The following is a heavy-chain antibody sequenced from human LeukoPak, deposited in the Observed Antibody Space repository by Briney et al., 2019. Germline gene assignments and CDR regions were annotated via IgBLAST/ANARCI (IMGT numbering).Heavy chain of an antibody. D-gene: IGHD3-16*02. CDR3: ARVPGMITFGGVIASFDY. V-gene: IGHV3-21*01. CDR1: GFTFSSYS. J-gene: IGHJ4*02. CDR2: ISSSSSYI. Sequence: GGSLRLSCAASGFTFSSYSMNWVRQAPGKGLEWVSSISSSSSYIYYADSVKGRFTISRDNAKNSLYLQMNSLRAEDTAVYYCARVPGMITFGGVIASFDYWGQGTLVTVSS.